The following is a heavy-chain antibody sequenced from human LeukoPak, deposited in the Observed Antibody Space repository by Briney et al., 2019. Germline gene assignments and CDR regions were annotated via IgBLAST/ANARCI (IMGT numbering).Heavy chain of an antibody. CDR2: IYYSGST. CDR1: GGSISSSSYY. Sequence: SETLSLTCTVSGGSISSSSYYWGWIRQPPGKGLEWIGSIYYSGSTYYNPSLKSRVTISVDTSKNQFSLKLSSVTAADTAVYFSARHGDYGDYATLEYFQHWGQGTLVTVSS. V-gene: IGHV4-39*01. CDR3: ARHGDYGDYATLEYFQH. J-gene: IGHJ1*01. D-gene: IGHD4-17*01.